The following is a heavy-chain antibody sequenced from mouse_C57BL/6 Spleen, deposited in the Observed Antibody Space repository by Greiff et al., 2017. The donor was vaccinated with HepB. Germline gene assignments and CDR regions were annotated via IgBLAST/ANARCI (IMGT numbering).Heavy chain of an antibody. Sequence: EVQLVESGGGLVQPGGSLKLSCAASGFTFSDYYMYWVRQTPEKRLEWVAYISNGGGSTYYPDTVKGRFTISRDNAKNTLYLQMSRLKSEDTAMYYCASPIYDGYLGHAMDYWGQGTSVTVSS. J-gene: IGHJ4*01. CDR2: ISNGGGST. D-gene: IGHD2-3*01. CDR1: GFTFSDYY. CDR3: ASPIYDGYLGHAMDY. V-gene: IGHV5-12*01.